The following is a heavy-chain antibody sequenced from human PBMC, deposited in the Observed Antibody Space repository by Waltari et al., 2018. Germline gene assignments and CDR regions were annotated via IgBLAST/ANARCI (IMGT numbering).Heavy chain of an antibody. J-gene: IGHJ6*03. D-gene: IGHD5-12*01. V-gene: IGHV4-59*01. CDR3: ARDGGGYGGDYYMDV. CDR1: GGSISSYY. CDR2: IYYSGST. Sequence: QVQLQESGPGLVKPSETLSLTCTVSGGSISSYYWSWIRQPPGKGLEWIGYIYYSGSTNYHPSLKSRVTISVDTSKNQFSLKLSSVTAADTAVYYCARDGGGYGGDYYMDVWGKGTTVTVSS.